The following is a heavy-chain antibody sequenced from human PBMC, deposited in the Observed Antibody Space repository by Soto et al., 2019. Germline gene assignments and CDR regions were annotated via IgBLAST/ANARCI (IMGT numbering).Heavy chain of an antibody. J-gene: IGHJ6*02. CDR1: GFTFSSYG. Sequence: VQLVESGGGVVQTGRSLRLSCAASGFTFSSYGMHWVRQAPGKGLEWVAVISYDGSNKYYADSVKGRFTISRDNSKNTLYLQMNSLRAEDTAVYYCAKDRHYDFWRGYPYYYYYYGMDVWCQGTTDTVSS. D-gene: IGHD3-3*01. CDR3: AKDRHYDFWRGYPYYYYYYGMDV. CDR2: ISYDGSNK. V-gene: IGHV3-30*18.